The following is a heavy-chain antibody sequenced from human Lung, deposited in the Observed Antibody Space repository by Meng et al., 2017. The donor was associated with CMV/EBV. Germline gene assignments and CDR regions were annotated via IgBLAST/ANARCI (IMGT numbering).Heavy chain of an antibody. J-gene: IGHJ4*02. CDR3: ARVEVGITSGDY. D-gene: IGHD1-26*01. Sequence: QAQLVRSGGRVKKPGASVKVSCKASGYTFTNYGITWVRQAPGQGLEWMGWINAYNGDTNYAQTLQGRVTMTTDTSTSTAYVELRSLRSDDTAVYYCARVEVGITSGDYWGQGTLVTVSS. V-gene: IGHV1-18*01. CDR1: GYTFTNYG. CDR2: INAYNGDT.